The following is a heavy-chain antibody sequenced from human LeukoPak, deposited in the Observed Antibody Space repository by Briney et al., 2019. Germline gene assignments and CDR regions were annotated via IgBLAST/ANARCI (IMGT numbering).Heavy chain of an antibody. J-gene: IGHJ3*02. Sequence: GESLKISCKGSGHSFTSYWIGWVRQMRGEGLEWRGIIYSGDSDTRYSPSFQGQVTSSADKSISTAYLQWSSLKASDTAMYYCARRTYYYGSGSYTAPDAFDIWGQGTMVTVSS. CDR3: ARRTYYYGSGSYTAPDAFDI. CDR1: GHSFTSYW. CDR2: IYSGDSDT. D-gene: IGHD3-10*01. V-gene: IGHV5-51*01.